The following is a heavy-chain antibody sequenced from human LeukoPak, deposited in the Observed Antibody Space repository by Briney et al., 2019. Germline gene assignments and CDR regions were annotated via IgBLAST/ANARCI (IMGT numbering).Heavy chain of an antibody. CDR1: GYTFTSYY. D-gene: IGHD3-10*01. CDR2: INPRGGST. CDR3: ARDFGRGLLSDS. Sequence: ASVKVSSKASGYTFTSYYMHCGRQAPGQGPVWMVIINPRGGSTSYAQKFQGRVTMTRDTSTITVYMELSSLRSEDTAVYYCARDFGRGLLSDSWGQGTLVTVSS. V-gene: IGHV1-46*01. J-gene: IGHJ4*02.